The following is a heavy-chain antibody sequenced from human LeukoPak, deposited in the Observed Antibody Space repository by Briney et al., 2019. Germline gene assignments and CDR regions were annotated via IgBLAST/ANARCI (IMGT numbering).Heavy chain of an antibody. J-gene: IGHJ3*02. Sequence: SETLSLTCTVSGYSISSGYYWGWIRQPPEKGLEWIGSIFHSGSTYYNPSLKSRVTISVDTSKNQFSLKLSSVTAADTAVYYCARRVIANTLDIWGQGTLVTVSS. CDR1: GYSISSGYY. D-gene: IGHD3-10*01. CDR3: ARRVIANTLDI. CDR2: IFHSGST. V-gene: IGHV4-38-2*02.